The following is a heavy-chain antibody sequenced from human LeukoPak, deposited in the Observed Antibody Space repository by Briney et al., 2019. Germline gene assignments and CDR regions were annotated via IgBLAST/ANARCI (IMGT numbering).Heavy chain of an antibody. J-gene: IGHJ6*03. V-gene: IGHV1-2*02. Sequence: GASVKVSCKASGYTFTGYYMHWVRQAPGQGLEWMGWINPNSGGTNYAKKFQGRVTMTRDTSISTAYMEMSRLRSDDTAVYYCARGNTYNDFWSASNYYMDVWGKGTTVTVSS. CDR2: INPNSGGT. D-gene: IGHD3-3*01. CDR3: ARGNTYNDFWSASNYYMDV. CDR1: GYTFTGYY.